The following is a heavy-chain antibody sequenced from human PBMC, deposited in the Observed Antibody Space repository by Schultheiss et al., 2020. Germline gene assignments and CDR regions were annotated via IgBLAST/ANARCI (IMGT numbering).Heavy chain of an antibody. CDR3: ARDRCVGGSCYRNSFDI. V-gene: IGHV3-23*01. J-gene: IGHJ3*02. Sequence: GGSLRLSCAASGFTFSDYYMSWIRQAPGKGLEWVSAISGSGGSTYYADSVKGRFTITRDNSKNTLYLQMNSLRPEDTAVYYCARDRCVGGSCYRNSFDIWGQGTMVTVSS. CDR1: GFTFSDYY. D-gene: IGHD2-15*01. CDR2: ISGSGGST.